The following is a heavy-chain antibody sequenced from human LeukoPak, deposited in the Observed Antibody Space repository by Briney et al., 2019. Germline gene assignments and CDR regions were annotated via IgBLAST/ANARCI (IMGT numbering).Heavy chain of an antibody. D-gene: IGHD4-23*01. CDR3: ARQDYGGTSNFDY. J-gene: IGHJ4*02. V-gene: IGHV4-59*08. CDR1: GGSISSYY. Sequence: SETLSLTCTVSGGSISSYYWSWIRQPPGKGLEWIGYIYYSGSTNYNPSLKSRVTISVDTSKNQFSPKLSSVTAAGTAVYYCARQDYGGTSNFDYWGQGTLVTVSS. CDR2: IYYSGST.